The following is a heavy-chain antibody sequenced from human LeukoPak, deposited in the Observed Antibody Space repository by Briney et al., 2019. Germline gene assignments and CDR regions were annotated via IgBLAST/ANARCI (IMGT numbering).Heavy chain of an antibody. V-gene: IGHV3-23*01. D-gene: IGHD3-10*01. CDR3: AKSSSMVRGVISAFDI. J-gene: IGHJ3*02. Sequence: GGSLRLSCAASGFTFSSYAMSWVGQAPGKGLEWVSAISGSGGSTYYADSVRGRFTISRDNSKNTLYLQMNSLRAEDTAVYYCAKSSSMVRGVISAFDIWGQGTMVTVSS. CDR2: ISGSGGST. CDR1: GFTFSSYA.